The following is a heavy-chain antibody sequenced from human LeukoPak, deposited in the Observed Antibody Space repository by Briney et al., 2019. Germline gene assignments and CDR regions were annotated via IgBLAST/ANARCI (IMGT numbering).Heavy chain of an antibody. CDR2: IYSGGST. V-gene: IGHV3-66*01. J-gene: IGHJ4*02. CDR1: GLTVSGTF. D-gene: IGHD3-22*01. Sequence: GGSLRLSCAASGLTVSGTFMSWVRQAPGKGLEWVSLIYSGGSTYYADSVKGRFTISRDNSKNTLYLQMNSLRAEDTAVYYCARGRDSSGYDFGYWGQGTLVTVSS. CDR3: ARGRDSSGYDFGY.